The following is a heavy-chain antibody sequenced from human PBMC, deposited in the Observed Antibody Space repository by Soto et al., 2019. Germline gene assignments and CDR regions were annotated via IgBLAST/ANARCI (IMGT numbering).Heavy chain of an antibody. CDR1: GGSFSGYY. D-gene: IGHD6-19*01. CDR3: ARSSGWHGPPNY. V-gene: IGHV4-34*01. CDR2: INHSGST. J-gene: IGHJ4*02. Sequence: ASETLSLTCAVYGGSFSGYYWSWIRQPPGKGLEWIGEINHSGSTNYNPSLKSRVTISVDTSKNQFSLKLSSVTAADTAVYYCARSSGWHGPPNYWGQGTLVTVSS.